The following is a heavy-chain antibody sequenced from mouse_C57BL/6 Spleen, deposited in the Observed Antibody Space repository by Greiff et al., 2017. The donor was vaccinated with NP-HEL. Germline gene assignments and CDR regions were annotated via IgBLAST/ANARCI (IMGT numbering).Heavy chain of an antibody. CDR1: GFTFSDYG. D-gene: IGHD4-1*01. CDR2: ISSGSGTI. Sequence: EVHLVESGGGLVKPGGSLKLSCAASGFTFSDYGMHWVRQAPEKGLEWVAYISSGSGTIYYADTVKGRFTISRDNAKNTLFLQMTSLRSEDTAMYYCARGLGRYYFDYWGQGTTLTVSS. J-gene: IGHJ2*01. CDR3: ARGLGRYYFDY. V-gene: IGHV5-17*01.